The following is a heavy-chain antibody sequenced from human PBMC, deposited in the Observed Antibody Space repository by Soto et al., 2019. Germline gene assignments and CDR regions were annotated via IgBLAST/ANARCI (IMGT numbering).Heavy chain of an antibody. J-gene: IGHJ4*02. CDR3: VRTSLVVGAATREGY. V-gene: IGHV3-74*01. CDR2: INSDGSST. CDR1: GFTFSSYW. D-gene: IGHD2-15*01. Sequence: EVQLVESGGGLVQPGGSLRLSCAASGFTFSSYWMHWVRQAPGKGLVWVSRINSDGSSTSYADSVKGRFTISRDNAKNSMDLHKNSLRAEDTAVYYCVRTSLVVGAATREGYWGRGTLVTVSS.